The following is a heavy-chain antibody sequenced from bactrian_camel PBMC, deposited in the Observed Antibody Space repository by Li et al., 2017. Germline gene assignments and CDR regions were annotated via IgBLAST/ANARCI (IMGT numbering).Heavy chain of an antibody. V-gene: IGHV3S55*01. CDR3: AIGLHLEIMGSWADADFEY. CDR2: ISSDGST. D-gene: IGHD3*01. CDR1: GLSYDDHA. J-gene: IGHJ6*01. Sequence: CTASGLSYDDHAMGWYRLGPGNECELVSSISSDGSTYYADSVKGRFTISHDNAKNMLYLDMNDLKPDDTAMYYCAIGLHLEIMGSWADADFEYWGQGTQVTVS.